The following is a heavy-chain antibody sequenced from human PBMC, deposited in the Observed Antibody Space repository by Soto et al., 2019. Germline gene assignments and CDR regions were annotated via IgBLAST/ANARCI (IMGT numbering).Heavy chain of an antibody. J-gene: IGHJ4*02. Sequence: GGSLRLSCADSGFTFSSYGMHWVRQAPGKGLEWVAVISYDGSNKYYADSVKGRFTISRDNSKNTLYLQMNSLRAEDTAVYYCAKEGITMIVVVSTLDYWGQGTLVTVSS. D-gene: IGHD3-22*01. CDR2: ISYDGSNK. V-gene: IGHV3-30*18. CDR1: GFTFSSYG. CDR3: AKEGITMIVVVSTLDY.